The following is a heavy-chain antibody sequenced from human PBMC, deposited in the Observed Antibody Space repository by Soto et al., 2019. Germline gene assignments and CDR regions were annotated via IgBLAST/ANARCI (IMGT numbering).Heavy chain of an antibody. CDR3: ARGPLLWGDV. D-gene: IGHD3-10*01. Sequence: QVQLVQSGAEVKKPGASVKVSCKASGYTFTNYAMHWVRQAPGQRLEWMGWINAGNGNTKYSQKFQGRVTITRDTSASTACMELSSLRYEDTAVYYCARGPLLWGDVWGQGTTVTVSS. CDR2: INAGNGNT. CDR1: GYTFTNYA. V-gene: IGHV1-3*01. J-gene: IGHJ6*02.